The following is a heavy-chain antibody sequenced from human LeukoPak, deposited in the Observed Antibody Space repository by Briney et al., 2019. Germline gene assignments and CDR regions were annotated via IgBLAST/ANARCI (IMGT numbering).Heavy chain of an antibody. CDR1: GYTFTGCS. D-gene: IGHD5-18*01. CDR3: ARSAYNYGYVYFDH. Sequence: ASVKVSCKASGYTFTGCSIHYVRQAPGQGLEWMGWIDPNSDSIRYSETFKDRVTMTRDTSTNTAYMELSWLRSDDTAVYYCARSAYNYGYVYFDHWGQGTLVIVSS. V-gene: IGHV1-2*02. CDR2: IDPNSDSI. J-gene: IGHJ4*02.